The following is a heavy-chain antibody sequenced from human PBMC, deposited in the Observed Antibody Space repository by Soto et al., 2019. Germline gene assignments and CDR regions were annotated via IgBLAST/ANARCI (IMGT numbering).Heavy chain of an antibody. CDR2: IYYSGST. CDR1: GGSISSGGYY. J-gene: IGHJ6*02. V-gene: IGHV4-31*03. CDR3: ARDSNDYGDFYHYYGMDV. D-gene: IGHD4-17*01. Sequence: PSETLSLTCTVSGGSISSGGYYWSWIRQHPGKGLEWIGYIYYSGSTYYNPSLKSRVTISVDTSKNQFSLKLSSVTAADTAVYYCARDSNDYGDFYHYYGMDVWGQGTTVTVSS.